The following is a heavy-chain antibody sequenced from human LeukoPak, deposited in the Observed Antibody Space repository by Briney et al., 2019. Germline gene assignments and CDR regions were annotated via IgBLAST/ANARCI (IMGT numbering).Heavy chain of an antibody. CDR3: ARPRVVVAAEDYFDY. CDR1: GFTFSSYE. Sequence: GGSLRLSCAASGFTFSSYEMNWVRQAPGKGLEWVSYISSSSSTIYYADSVKGRFTISRDNAKNSLYLQMNSLRDEDTAVYYCARPRVVVAAEDYFDYWGQGTLVTVSS. D-gene: IGHD2-15*01. CDR2: ISSSSSTI. V-gene: IGHV3-48*03. J-gene: IGHJ4*02.